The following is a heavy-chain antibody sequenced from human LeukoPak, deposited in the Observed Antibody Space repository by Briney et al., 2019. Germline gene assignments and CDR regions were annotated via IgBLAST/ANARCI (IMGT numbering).Heavy chain of an antibody. CDR2: IYTSGST. Sequence: SQTLSLTRTVSGGSIGSGSYYWSWIRQPAGKGLEWIGRIYTSGSTKYNPSLKSRVTISVDTSNNQFSLKLSSVTAADTAVYYCARVVQGRYSSSWYDPNWFDPWGQGTLVTVSS. V-gene: IGHV4-61*02. CDR3: ARVVQGRYSSSWYDPNWFDP. CDR1: GGSIGSGSYY. D-gene: IGHD6-13*01. J-gene: IGHJ5*02.